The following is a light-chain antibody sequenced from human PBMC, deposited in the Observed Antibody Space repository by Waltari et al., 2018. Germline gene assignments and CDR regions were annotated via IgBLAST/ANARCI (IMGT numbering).Light chain of an antibody. CDR1: STHVGSYNL. Sequence: QSALTQPASVSGSPGQSITISRTGTSTHVGSYNLVSGYQQHPGKAPKLMIYEVSKRPSGVSNRVSGSKSGNTASLTISGLQAEDEADYYCCSYAGSSTYVFGTGTKVTVL. V-gene: IGLV2-23*02. CDR2: EVS. CDR3: CSYAGSSTYV. J-gene: IGLJ1*01.